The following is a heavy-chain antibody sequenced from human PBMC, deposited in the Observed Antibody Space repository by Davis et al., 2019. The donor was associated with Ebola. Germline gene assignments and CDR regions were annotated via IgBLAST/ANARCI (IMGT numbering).Heavy chain of an antibody. D-gene: IGHD2-2*01. CDR3: ARESSRRLIAAVPAAMFPY. J-gene: IGHJ4*02. CDR2: ISSSGSTI. CDR1: GFTVSSNY. Sequence: GESLKISCAASGFTVSSNYMSWVRQAPGKGLEWVSYISSSGSTIYYADSVKGRFTTSRDNSKNTLYLQMNSLKTEDTAVYYCARESSRRLIAAVPAAMFPYWGQGTLVTVSS. V-gene: IGHV3-11*01.